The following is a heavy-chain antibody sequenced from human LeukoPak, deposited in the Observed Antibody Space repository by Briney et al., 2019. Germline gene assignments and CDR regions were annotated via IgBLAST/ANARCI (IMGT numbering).Heavy chain of an antibody. CDR1: GFSLSTSGMC. CDR3: ARSLSYYYGSGSYYNGGYFDY. J-gene: IGHJ4*02. Sequence: SGPALVKPTQTLTLTCTFSGFSLSTSGMCVSWIRQPPGKALEWLARIDWDDDKYYSTSLKTRLTISKDTSKNQVVLTMTNMDPVDTATYYCARSLSYYYGSGSYYNGGYFDYWGQGTLVTVSS. V-gene: IGHV2-70*11. D-gene: IGHD3-10*01. CDR2: IDWDDDK.